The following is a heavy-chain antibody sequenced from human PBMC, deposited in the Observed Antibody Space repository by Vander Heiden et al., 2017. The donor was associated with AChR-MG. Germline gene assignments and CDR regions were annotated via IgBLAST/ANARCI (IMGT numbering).Heavy chain of an antibody. J-gene: IGHJ4*02. CDR3: AKDGGNDFWSGYYGAFDY. D-gene: IGHD3-3*01. Sequence: QVQLVESGGGVVQPGRSLRLSCAASAFTFSSYGLHWVRQAPGKGLEGVAVRAYDGSNKYYADSVKGRFTISRDNSKNTLYLQMNSLRAEDTAVYYCAKDGGNDFWSGYYGAFDYWGQGTLVTVSS. CDR2: RAYDGSNK. CDR1: AFTFSSYG. V-gene: IGHV3-30*18.